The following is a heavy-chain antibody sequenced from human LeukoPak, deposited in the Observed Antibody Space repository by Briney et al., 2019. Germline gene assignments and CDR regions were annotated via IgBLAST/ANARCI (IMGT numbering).Heavy chain of an antibody. V-gene: IGHV1-46*01. CDR3: ARDPSGSQYSFDY. CDR2: INPSGGST. D-gene: IGHD1-26*01. J-gene: IGHJ4*02. Sequence: ASVKVSCKTSGFTFTGYYIHWVRQAPGQGLEWMGIINPSGGSTSYAQKFQGRVTMTRDTSTSTVYMELSSLRSEDTAVYYCARDPSGSQYSFDYWGQGTLVTVSS. CDR1: GFTFTGYY.